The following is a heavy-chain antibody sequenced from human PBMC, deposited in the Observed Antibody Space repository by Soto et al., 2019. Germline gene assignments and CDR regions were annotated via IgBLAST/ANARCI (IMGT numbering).Heavy chain of an antibody. D-gene: IGHD4-4*01. CDR3: ARQITTNWFDH. V-gene: IGHV4-39*01. Sequence: QLQLQESGPGLVKPSETLSLTCTVSGGSISISSYYWGWIRQPPGKGLEWIGSTYYSGSTYYNASLKGRVTRSVDTSKNQFSLRLSSVTAADTAVYYCARQITTNWFDHWGQGTLVTVS. J-gene: IGHJ5*02. CDR1: GGSISISSYY. CDR2: TYYSGST.